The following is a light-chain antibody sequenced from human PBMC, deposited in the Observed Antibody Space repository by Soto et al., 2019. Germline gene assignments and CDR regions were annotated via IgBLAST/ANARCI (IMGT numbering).Light chain of an antibody. CDR1: QSVVSSY. CDR3: HQSGGSLSWT. J-gene: IGKJ1*01. V-gene: IGKV3-20*01. CDR2: AAS. Sequence: ILLTQSPCTLSLSPGERAPLSCRASQSVVSSYLGWYQQKPGHAPSLLSYAASTRATGIPERFSGSGSGTDFTLTISRLEREDFAVYYCHQSGGSLSWTFGQGTKVDIK.